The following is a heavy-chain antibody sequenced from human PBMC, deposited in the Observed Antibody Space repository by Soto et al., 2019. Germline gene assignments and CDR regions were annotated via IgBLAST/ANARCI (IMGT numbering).Heavy chain of an antibody. CDR3: ARATYCTGGNCLLDY. D-gene: IGHD2-15*01. Sequence: VPLVESGGGLVQPGGSLRLSCAASEFTVTSNSMSWVRQAPGKGLEWVSVIYSGGSTYYADFVKGRFTISRDNSKNTVYLQMNSLRAEDTAVYYCARATYCTGGNCLLDYWGQGTLVTVSS. CDR1: EFTVTSNS. V-gene: IGHV3-53*04. J-gene: IGHJ4*02. CDR2: IYSGGST.